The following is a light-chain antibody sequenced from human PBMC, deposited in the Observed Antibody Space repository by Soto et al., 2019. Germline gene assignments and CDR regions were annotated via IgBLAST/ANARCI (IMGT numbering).Light chain of an antibody. V-gene: IGLV2-8*01. CDR2: DVS. CDR1: SSDVGGFNY. J-gene: IGLJ2*01. CDR3: SSYAGSNKV. Sequence: QSALTQPASVSGSPGQSITISCTGTSSDVGGFNYVSWYQQHPGKAPKLMIYDVSKRPSGVPDRFSGSKSGNTASLTVSGLQAEDEADYYCSSYAGSNKVFGGGTKLTVL.